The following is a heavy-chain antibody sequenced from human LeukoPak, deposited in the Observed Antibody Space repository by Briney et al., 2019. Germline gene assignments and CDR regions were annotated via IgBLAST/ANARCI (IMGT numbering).Heavy chain of an antibody. CDR2: IHPRDSDT. CDR3: ARRGFDGGNWFDP. J-gene: IGHJ5*02. D-gene: IGHD3-22*01. V-gene: IGHV5-51*01. CDR1: GYSLTSYW. Sequence: GASLKISCKDSGYSLTSYWIGWVRQMPGKGLEWMWSIHPRDSDTRYSPSFQGQVTISADKTISTAILQWNSLKASDTAIYYCARRGFDGGNWFDPWGQGTLVTVSS.